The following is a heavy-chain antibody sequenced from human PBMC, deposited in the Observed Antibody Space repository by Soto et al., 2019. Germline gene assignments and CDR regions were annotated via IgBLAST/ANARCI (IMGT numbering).Heavy chain of an antibody. CDR3: AKEKQWPRSIYYYYGMDV. J-gene: IGHJ6*02. V-gene: IGHV3-30*18. D-gene: IGHD6-19*01. CDR1: GFTFSSYG. CDR2: ISYDGSNK. Sequence: HPGGSLRLSCAASGFTFSSYGMHWVRQAPGKGLEWVAVISYDGSNKYYADSVKGRFTISRDNSKNTLYLQMNSLRAEDTAVYYCAKEKQWPRSIYYYYGMDVWGQGTTVTVSS.